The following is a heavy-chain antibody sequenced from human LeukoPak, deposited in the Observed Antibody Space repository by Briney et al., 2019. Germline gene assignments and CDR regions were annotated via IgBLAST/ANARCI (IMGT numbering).Heavy chain of an antibody. D-gene: IGHD6-19*01. CDR2: INQDGTEK. J-gene: IGHJ4*02. CDR1: GFTFTTYW. V-gene: IGHV3-7*01. CDR3: ARRREAVADGFDY. Sequence: PGGSLRLSCAASGFTFTTYWMSWVRQAPGKGPECVANINQDGTEKFYVDSVKGRFTISRDNAKNSLYLQMNSLRAEDTAVYYCARRREAVADGFDYWGQGTLVTVSS.